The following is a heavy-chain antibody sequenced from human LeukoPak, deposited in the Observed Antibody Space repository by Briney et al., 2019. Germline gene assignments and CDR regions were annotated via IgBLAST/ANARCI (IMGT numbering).Heavy chain of an antibody. Sequence: PSRTLSLTCTVSGGSISSGSYYWSWIRQPAGKGLEWIGRIYTSGSTNYNPSLKSRVTISVDTSKNQFSLKLSSVTAADTAVYYCARPVDRGGYDSNNYYFRLHPLGYWGQGTLVTVSS. D-gene: IGHD3-22*01. CDR2: IYTSGST. CDR3: ARPVDRGGYDSNNYYFRLHPLGY. CDR1: GGSISSGSYY. J-gene: IGHJ4*02. V-gene: IGHV4-61*02.